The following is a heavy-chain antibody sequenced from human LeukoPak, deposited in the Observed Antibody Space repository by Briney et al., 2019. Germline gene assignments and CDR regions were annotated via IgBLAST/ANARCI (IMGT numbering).Heavy chain of an antibody. CDR3: ARGYCSGGTCYLVENWLDP. CDR1: GYTLTAYY. D-gene: IGHD2-15*01. V-gene: IGHV1-2*06. CDR2: INPNSGGT. Sequence: ASVKVSCKASGYTLTAYYIYWVRQAPGQGLEWMGRINPNSGGTDYAQYFQGRVTMTRDTSISTAYMELSRLRSDDTAVYYCARGYCSGGTCYLVENWLDPWGQGTLVTVSS. J-gene: IGHJ5*02.